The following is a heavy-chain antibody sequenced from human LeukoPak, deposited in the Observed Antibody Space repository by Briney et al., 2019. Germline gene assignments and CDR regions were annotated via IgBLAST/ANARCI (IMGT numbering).Heavy chain of an antibody. D-gene: IGHD2-2*01. Sequence: SETLSLTCSVSGYSFTSGHYWGWIRQPPGKGLEWIANIYHTGSAHYNPSLKSRVTISVDTSKNRFSLKLSSVTAADTAVYYCARYCTSTTCILRGFDYWGQGTLVTVSS. CDR3: ARYCTSTTCILRGFDY. CDR1: GYSFTSGHY. V-gene: IGHV4-38-2*01. CDR2: IYHTGSA. J-gene: IGHJ4*02.